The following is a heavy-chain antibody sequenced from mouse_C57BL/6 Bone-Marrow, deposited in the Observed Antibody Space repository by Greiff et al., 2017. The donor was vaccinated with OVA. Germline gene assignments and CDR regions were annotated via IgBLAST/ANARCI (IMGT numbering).Heavy chain of an antibody. CDR1: GYSITSGYY. V-gene: IGHV3-6*01. Sequence: EVQLVESGPGLVKPSQSLSLTCSVTGYSITSGYYWNWIRQFPGNKLEWMGYISYDGSNNYNPSLKNRISITRDTSKNQFFLKLNSVTTEDTATYYCARASIYFDYWGQGTTLTVSS. CDR2: ISYDGSN. D-gene: IGHD2-10*02. J-gene: IGHJ2*01. CDR3: ARASIYFDY.